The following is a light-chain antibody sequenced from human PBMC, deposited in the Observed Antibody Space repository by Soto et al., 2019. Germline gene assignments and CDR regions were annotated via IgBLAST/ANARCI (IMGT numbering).Light chain of an antibody. J-gene: IGLJ1*01. CDR1: SSDVGAYNY. CDR2: DDI. CDR3: CSYAGTYTYV. V-gene: IGLV2-11*01. Sequence: QSVLTQPRSVSGSPGQSVTISCTGTSSDVGAYNYVSWYQQEPGKAPKLMIYDDIKRPSGVPYRFSGSKSDNAASLTISGLQAEDEADYYCCSYAGTYTYVFGTGTKVTVL.